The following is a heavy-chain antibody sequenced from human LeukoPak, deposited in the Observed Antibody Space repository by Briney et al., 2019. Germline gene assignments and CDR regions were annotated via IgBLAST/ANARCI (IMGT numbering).Heavy chain of an antibody. CDR2: IKQDGSER. Sequence: GGSLRLSCAASGFTFSSYWMSWVRQAPGKGLEWVANIKQDGSERYYVDSVKGRFTISRDNAKNSLYLQMNSLRAEDTAVYYCARDGPGAVAGYSSWYFDLWGRGALVTVSS. J-gene: IGHJ2*01. CDR3: ARDGPGAVAGYSSWYFDL. V-gene: IGHV3-7*05. CDR1: GFTFSSYW. D-gene: IGHD6-19*01.